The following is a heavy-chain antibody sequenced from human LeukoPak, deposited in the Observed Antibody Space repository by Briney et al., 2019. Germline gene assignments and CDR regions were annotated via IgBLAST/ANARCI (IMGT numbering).Heavy chain of an antibody. Sequence: GESLKISCKGSGYNFTIYWIVWVRQMPGKGLEWMGRIDPTDSYNNYSPSFQGHVSISADKSINTAYLQWSSLKASDTAIYYCARGRRGFCSSTSCYKSDYGMDVWGQGTSVTVSS. CDR2: IDPTDSYN. V-gene: IGHV5-10-1*01. CDR1: GYNFTIYW. CDR3: ARGRRGFCSSTSCYKSDYGMDV. D-gene: IGHD2-2*02. J-gene: IGHJ6*02.